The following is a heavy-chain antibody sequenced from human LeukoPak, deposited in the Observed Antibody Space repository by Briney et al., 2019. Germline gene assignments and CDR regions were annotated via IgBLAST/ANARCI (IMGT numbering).Heavy chain of an antibody. CDR1: GFNFDDYA. CDR3: AKDAGDRWSSSDY. J-gene: IGHJ4*02. Sequence: GRSLRLSCAASGFNFDDYAMHWVRQAPGKGLEWVSGISWNNGSIGYADSVKGRFSISRDNAKNSLYLQMNSLRAEDTALYYCAKDAGDRWSSSDYWGQGTLVTVSS. V-gene: IGHV3-9*01. D-gene: IGHD6-6*01. CDR2: ISWNNGSI.